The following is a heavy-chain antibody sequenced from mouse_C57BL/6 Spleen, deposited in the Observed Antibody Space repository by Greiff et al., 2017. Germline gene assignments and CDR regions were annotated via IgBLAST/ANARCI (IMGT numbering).Heavy chain of an antibody. D-gene: IGHD1-1*01. CDR3: ARKGNYYGSRGYFDY. CDR1: GYTFTSYW. Sequence: VQLQQPGAELVMPGASVKLSCKASGYTFTSYWMHWVKQRPGQGLEWIGEIDPSDSYTNNNQKFKGKSTLTVDKSSSTAYMQLSSLTSEDAAVYYCARKGNYYGSRGYFDYWGQGTTLTVSS. CDR2: IDPSDSYT. V-gene: IGHV1-69*01. J-gene: IGHJ2*01.